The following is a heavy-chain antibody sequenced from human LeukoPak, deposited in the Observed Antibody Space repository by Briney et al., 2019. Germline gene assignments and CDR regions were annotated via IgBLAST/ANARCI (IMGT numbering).Heavy chain of an antibody. V-gene: IGHV3-33*01. CDR3: ARDDSSGYHDY. Sequence: GGSLRLSCAASGFTFSSYGMHWVRQASGKGLEWVAVIWYDGSNKYYADSVKGRFTISRDNSKNTLYLQMNSLRAEDTAVYYCARDDSSGYHDYWGQGTLVTVSS. CDR1: GFTFSSYG. J-gene: IGHJ4*02. CDR2: IWYDGSNK. D-gene: IGHD3-22*01.